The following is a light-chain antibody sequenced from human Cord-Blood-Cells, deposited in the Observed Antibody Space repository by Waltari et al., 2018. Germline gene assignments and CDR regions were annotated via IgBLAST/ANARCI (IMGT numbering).Light chain of an antibody. CDR1: QSVLYSSNNKNY. J-gene: IGKJ1*01. Sequence: DIVMTQSPDSLAVSLGERATINCKSSQSVLYSSNNKNYLAWYQQKPGQPPKLLIDWASTRESGVPDRFSGSGSGTDFTLTISSLQAEDVAVYYGQQYYSTPPWTFGQGTKVEIK. V-gene: IGKV4-1*01. CDR3: QQYYSTPPWT. CDR2: WAS.